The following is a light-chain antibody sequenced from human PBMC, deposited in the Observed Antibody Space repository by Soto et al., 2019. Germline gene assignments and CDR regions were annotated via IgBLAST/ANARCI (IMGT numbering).Light chain of an antibody. CDR3: AAWYDSVSIVL. J-gene: IGLJ2*01. CDR1: DANIGAPYY. Sequence: QPVVTQPPSVSGAPGQRVTISCTGSDANIGAPYYVHWYQQLPGPAPKLLIYSNDLRPSGIPDRFSGSTSGTSASLAISGLRSEDDADYYCAAWYDSVSIVLFGGGTKLTVL. V-gene: IGLV1-47*02. CDR2: SND.